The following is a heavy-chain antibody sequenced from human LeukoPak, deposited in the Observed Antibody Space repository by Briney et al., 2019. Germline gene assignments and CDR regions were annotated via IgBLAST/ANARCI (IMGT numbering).Heavy chain of an antibody. D-gene: IGHD3-10*01. CDR1: GGSISSGSYY. Sequence: SETLSLTCTVSGGSISSGSYYWSWIRQPAGKGLEWIGRIYTGGSTNYNPSLKSRVTISVDTSKNQFSLKLSSVTAADTAVYYCAREGSLWFGESKTAFDYWGQGTLVTVSS. CDR2: IYTGGST. J-gene: IGHJ4*02. CDR3: AREGSLWFGESKTAFDY. V-gene: IGHV4-61*02.